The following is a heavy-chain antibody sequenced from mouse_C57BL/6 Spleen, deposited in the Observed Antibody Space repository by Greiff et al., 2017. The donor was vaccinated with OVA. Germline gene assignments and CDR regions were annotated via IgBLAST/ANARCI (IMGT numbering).Heavy chain of an antibody. J-gene: IGHJ2*01. Sequence: QVQLQQSGAELMKPGASVKLSCKATGYTFTGYWIEWVKQRPGHGLEWIGEILPGSGRTNYNEKFKGKATFTADTSSNTAYMQLSSLTTEDSAIYDCVREDTTVVEEYFDYWGQGTTLTVSS. D-gene: IGHD1-1*01. CDR3: VREDTTVVEEYFDY. CDR1: GYTFTGYW. V-gene: IGHV1-9*01. CDR2: ILPGSGRT.